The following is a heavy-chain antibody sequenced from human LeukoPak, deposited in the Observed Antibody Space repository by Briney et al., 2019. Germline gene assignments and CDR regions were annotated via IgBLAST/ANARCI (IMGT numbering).Heavy chain of an antibody. D-gene: IGHD1-1*01. CDR2: IIPIFGTA. J-gene: IGHJ3*02. CDR1: GGTFSSYA. Sequence: ASVKVSCKASGGTFSSYAISWVRQAPGQRLEWMGGIIPIFGTANYAQKFQGRVTITTDESTSTAYMELSSLRSEDTAVYYCARRASQLERPGAFDIWGQGTMVTVSS. V-gene: IGHV1-69*05. CDR3: ARRASQLERPGAFDI.